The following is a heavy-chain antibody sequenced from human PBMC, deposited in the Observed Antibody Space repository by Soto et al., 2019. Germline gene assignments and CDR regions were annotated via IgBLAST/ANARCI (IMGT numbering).Heavy chain of an antibody. CDR3: ARDGSYYGFGAFDI. CDR1: GGTFSSYT. D-gene: IGHD1-26*01. V-gene: IGHV1-69*04. CDR2: IIPILGIA. Sequence: SVKVSCKASGGTFSSYTISWVRQAPGQGLEWMGRIIPILGIANYAQKFQGRVTITADKSTSTAYMELSSLRSGDTAVYYCARDGSYYGFGAFDIWGQGTMVTVSS. J-gene: IGHJ3*02.